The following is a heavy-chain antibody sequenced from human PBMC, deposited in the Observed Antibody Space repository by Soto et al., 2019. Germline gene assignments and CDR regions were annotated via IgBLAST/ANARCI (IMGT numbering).Heavy chain of an antibody. D-gene: IGHD1-26*01. J-gene: IGHJ6*02. V-gene: IGHV4-61*01. CDR1: GGSVSSGSYY. CDR3: ARVVSWEFGYYGMDV. CDR2: IYYSGST. Sequence: QVQLQESGPGLVKPSETLSLTCTVSGGSVSSGSYYWSWIRQPPGKGLEWIGYIYYSGSTNYNPSLKSRVTISVDTSKNQFSLKLSSVTAADTAVYYCARVVSWEFGYYGMDVWGQGTTVTVSS.